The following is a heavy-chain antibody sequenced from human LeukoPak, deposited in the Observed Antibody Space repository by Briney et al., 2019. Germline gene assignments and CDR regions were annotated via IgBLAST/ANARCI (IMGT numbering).Heavy chain of an antibody. CDR3: AKELSSGWFLFDY. CDR2: ISYDGSNK. V-gene: IGHV3-30*18. D-gene: IGHD6-19*01. Sequence: GGSLRLSCAASGFTFSSYGMHWVRQAPGKGLVWVAVISYDGSNKYYADSVKGRFTISRDNSKNTLYLQMNSLRAEDTAVYYCAKELSSGWFLFDYWGQGTLVTVSS. J-gene: IGHJ4*02. CDR1: GFTFSSYG.